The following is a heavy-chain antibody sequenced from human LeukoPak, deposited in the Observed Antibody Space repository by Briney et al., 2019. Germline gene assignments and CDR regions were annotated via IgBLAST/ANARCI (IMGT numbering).Heavy chain of an antibody. Sequence: PGGSLRLSCAASGFAFRSYEMNWVRQAPGEGLEWVSYISVGGSTIYYADSVKGRFTISRDDAKNSLYLQMNSLRAEDTAVYYCARDLAGDHYFDSWGQGTLVTVSS. D-gene: IGHD3-16*01. J-gene: IGHJ4*02. CDR2: ISVGGSTI. V-gene: IGHV3-48*03. CDR1: GFAFRSYE. CDR3: ARDLAGDHYFDS.